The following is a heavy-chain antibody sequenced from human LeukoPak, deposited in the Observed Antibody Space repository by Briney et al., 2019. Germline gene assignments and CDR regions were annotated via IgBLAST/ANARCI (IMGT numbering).Heavy chain of an antibody. J-gene: IGHJ4*02. D-gene: IGHD4-17*01. V-gene: IGHV3-33*01. CDR3: VRSRGLYGDYVLGY. CDR1: GFTFSTYG. CDR2: IWYDGSHE. Sequence: GGSLRLSCAASGFTFSTYGMHWVRQAPGKGLEWVAVIWYDGSHEYYADSVKGRFTISRDNSRNTLFLQMSSLRVEDTAVYYCVRSRGLYGDYVLGYWGQGALVTVSS.